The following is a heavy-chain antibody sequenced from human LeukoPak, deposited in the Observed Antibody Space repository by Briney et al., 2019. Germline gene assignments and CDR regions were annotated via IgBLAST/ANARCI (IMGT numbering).Heavy chain of an antibody. CDR3: ARGGDSSGHFDY. V-gene: IGHV1-18*04. J-gene: IGHJ4*02. CDR1: GYRFTGYY. D-gene: IGHD3-22*01. Sequence: ASVKVSCKASGYRFTGYYIHWVRQAPGQGLEWMGWISAYNGNTNYAQKLQGRVTMTTDTSTSTAYMELRSLRSDDTAVYYCARGGDSSGHFDYWGQGTLVTVSS. CDR2: ISAYNGNT.